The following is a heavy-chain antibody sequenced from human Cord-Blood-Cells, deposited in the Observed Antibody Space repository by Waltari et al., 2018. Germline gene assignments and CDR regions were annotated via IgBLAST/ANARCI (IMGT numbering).Heavy chain of an antibody. Sequence: QVQLQESGPGLVTPSETLSLTCTVSAGSISSYYWSWIRQPPGEGLEWIGYIYYSGSTNYNPSLKSRVTISVDTSKNQFSLKLSSVTAADTAVYYCARAGWEDSSGFDYWGQGTLVTVSS. J-gene: IGHJ4*02. CDR1: AGSISSYY. CDR2: IYYSGST. CDR3: ARAGWEDSSGFDY. D-gene: IGHD6-19*01. V-gene: IGHV4-59*01.